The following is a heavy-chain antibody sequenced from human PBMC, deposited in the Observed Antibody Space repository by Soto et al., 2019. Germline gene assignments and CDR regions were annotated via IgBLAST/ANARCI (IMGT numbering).Heavy chain of an antibody. D-gene: IGHD3-9*01. V-gene: IGHV4-59*01. CDR1: GGSIRDYF. Sequence: PSETLSLTCSVSGGSIRDYFWTWIRQPPGKGLEWIGYISSSGTISYNSSLKSRVTISLDTSRNHFSLKLSSVTAADTAVYFCARDRKLVIPGNYYYYGMDVWGQGTTVTVSS. CDR2: ISSSGTI. CDR3: ARDRKLVIPGNYYYYGMDV. J-gene: IGHJ6*02.